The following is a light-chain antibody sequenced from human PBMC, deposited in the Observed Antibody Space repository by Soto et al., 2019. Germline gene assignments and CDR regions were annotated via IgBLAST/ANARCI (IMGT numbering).Light chain of an antibody. CDR1: SGQSSYI. CDR2: LEGSGSY. V-gene: IGLV4-60*02. CDR3: ETWDSNTHTV. Sequence: QSVLTQSSSASASLGSSFKLTCTLSSGQSSYIIAWHQQQPGKAPRYLMKLEGSGSYNKGSGVPDRFSGSSSGADRYLTISNLQFEDVADYYCETWDSNTHTVFGGGTKLTVL. J-gene: IGLJ3*02.